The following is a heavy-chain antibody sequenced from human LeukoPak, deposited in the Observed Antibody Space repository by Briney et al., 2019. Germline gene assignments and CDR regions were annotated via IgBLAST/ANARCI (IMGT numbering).Heavy chain of an antibody. D-gene: IGHD2/OR15-2a*01. J-gene: IGHJ4*02. CDR3: ARVSLEYPNPSVDY. V-gene: IGHV3-53*01. CDR2: IYSGGST. Sequence: GGSLRLSCAASGFTVSSNYMSWVRQAPGKGLEWVSVIYSGGSTYYADSVKGRFTISRDNSKNTLYLQMNSLRAEDTAVYYCARVSLEYPNPSVDYWGQGTLVTVSS. CDR1: GFTVSSNY.